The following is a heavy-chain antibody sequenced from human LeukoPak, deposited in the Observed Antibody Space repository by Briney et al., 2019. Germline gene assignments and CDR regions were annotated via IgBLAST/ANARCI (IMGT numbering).Heavy chain of an antibody. CDR2: ISPYNDNT. D-gene: IGHD2-2*01. CDR1: GYTFTSSV. V-gene: IGHV1-18*01. J-gene: IGHJ5*02. CDR3: ARALGYQLLSWWVDP. Sequence: ASVKVSCKASGYTFTSSVISWVRQAPGQGLEWRGWISPYNDNTNYAQKLQGRVTMTTDTSTSTSYMKLRSLRSDDTAVYYCARALGYQLLSWWVDPWGQGTLVTVSS.